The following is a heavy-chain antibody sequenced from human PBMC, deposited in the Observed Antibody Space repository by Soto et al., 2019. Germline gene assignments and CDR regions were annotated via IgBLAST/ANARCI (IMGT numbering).Heavy chain of an antibody. V-gene: IGHV1-2*02. J-gene: IGHJ5*02. Sequence: ASVKVSCKASGCTFTGYYMHWVRQAPGQGLEWMGWINPNSGGTDYAQKFQGRVTMTRDTSISTAYLELSRLRSDDTAVYYCARHRGIVVVDPYNWLDPWGQGPLVTVSS. D-gene: IGHD2-2*01. CDR3: ARHRGIVVVDPYNWLDP. CDR2: INPNSGGT. CDR1: GCTFTGYY.